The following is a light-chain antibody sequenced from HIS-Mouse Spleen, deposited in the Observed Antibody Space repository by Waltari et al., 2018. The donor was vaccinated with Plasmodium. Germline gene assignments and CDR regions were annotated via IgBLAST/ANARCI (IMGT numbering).Light chain of an antibody. CDR3: YSTDSSNHSV. CDR1: ALPKKS. J-gene: IGLJ6*01. CDR2: EDS. Sequence: SYELTQPPSVSVSPGQTARITCSGDALPKKSAYWYQQKSGQAPVLVIYEDSKRPSGIPERFSGSSSGTMATLTISGAQVEDEADYYCYSTDSSNHSVFGSGTKVTVL. V-gene: IGLV3-10*01.